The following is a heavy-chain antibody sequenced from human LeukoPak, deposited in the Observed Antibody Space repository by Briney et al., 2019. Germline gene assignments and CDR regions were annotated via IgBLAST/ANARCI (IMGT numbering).Heavy chain of an antibody. CDR1: GFTFSSYT. Sequence: GGSLRLSCAASGFTFSSYTMNWVRQAPGKGLEWVSSISSSSTYINYADSVKGRFTISRDNAKNSLYLQMNSLRAEDTAVYYCTTWNYWGQGTLVTVSS. V-gene: IGHV3-21*03. CDR2: ISSSSTYI. J-gene: IGHJ4*02. D-gene: IGHD1-14*01. CDR3: TTWNY.